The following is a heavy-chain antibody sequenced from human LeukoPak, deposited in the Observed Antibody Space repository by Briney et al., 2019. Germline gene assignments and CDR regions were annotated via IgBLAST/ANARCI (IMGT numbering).Heavy chain of an antibody. CDR1: GFTFGDYA. CDR3: TRKIRWFGEFPMGY. D-gene: IGHD3-10*01. Sequence: PGGSLRLSCTASGFTFGDYARSWFRQAPGKGLEWVGFIRSKAYGGTTEYAASVKGRFTISRDDSKSIAYLQMNSLKTEDTAVYYCTRKIRWFGEFPMGYWGQGTLVTVSS. J-gene: IGHJ4*02. CDR2: IRSKAYGGTT. V-gene: IGHV3-49*03.